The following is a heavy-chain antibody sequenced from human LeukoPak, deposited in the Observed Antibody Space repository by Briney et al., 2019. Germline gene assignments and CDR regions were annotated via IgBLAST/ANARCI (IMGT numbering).Heavy chain of an antibody. CDR2: ICTSGST. Sequence: PSETLSLTCTVSGGSISSYYWSWIRQPAGKGLKWIGRICTSGSTNYNPSLKSRVTMSVDTSNNQFSLRLSSVTAADTAVYYCARNKYVWGSYRYLLFDYWGQGTLVTVSS. CDR1: GGSISSYY. D-gene: IGHD3-16*02. V-gene: IGHV4-4*07. J-gene: IGHJ4*02. CDR3: ARNKYVWGSYRYLLFDY.